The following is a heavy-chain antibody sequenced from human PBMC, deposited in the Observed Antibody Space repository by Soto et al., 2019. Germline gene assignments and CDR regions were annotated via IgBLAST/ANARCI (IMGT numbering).Heavy chain of an antibody. J-gene: IGHJ6*02. V-gene: IGHV3-66*04. CDR3: ARPNYAIFAEYYGMDV. CDR1: GFTVSSNY. Sequence: PGGSLRLSCAASGFTVSSNYMSWVRQAPGKGLEWVSVIYSGGSTYYADSVKGRFTISRDNSKNTLYLQMNSLRAEDTAVYYCARPNYAIFAEYYGMDVWGQGTTVTVSS. CDR2: IYSGGST. D-gene: IGHD3-9*01.